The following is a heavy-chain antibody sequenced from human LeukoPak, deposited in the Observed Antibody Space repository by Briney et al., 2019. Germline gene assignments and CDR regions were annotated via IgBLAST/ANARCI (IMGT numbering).Heavy chain of an antibody. CDR2: IYNSGST. CDR1: GYSISSGYY. CDR3: ARAYSSSWYWNWFDP. J-gene: IGHJ5*02. V-gene: IGHV4-38-2*02. Sequence: SETLSLTCTVSGYSISSGYYWGWIRQPPGKGLEWIGSIYNSGSTYYNPSLKSRATISLDTPANQFSLKLSSVTAADTAVYYCARAYSSSWYWNWFDPWGQGTLVTVSS. D-gene: IGHD6-13*01.